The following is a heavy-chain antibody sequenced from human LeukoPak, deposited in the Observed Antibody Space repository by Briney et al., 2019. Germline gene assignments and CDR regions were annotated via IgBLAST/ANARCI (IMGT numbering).Heavy chain of an antibody. D-gene: IGHD4-23*01. CDR2: ISGSGGDT. J-gene: IGHJ4*02. CDR1: GFTFSSYW. CDR3: AKRSDYGGDWDYFVC. Sequence: GGSLSLSCAASGFTFSSYWMIWVSQAPGKGLEWVSAISGSGGDTFYADSVKGRFTISRDNSKSTLYLQMKSLSAEDTAVYYCAKRSDYGGDWDYFVCRGRGTLVTVSS. V-gene: IGHV3-23*01.